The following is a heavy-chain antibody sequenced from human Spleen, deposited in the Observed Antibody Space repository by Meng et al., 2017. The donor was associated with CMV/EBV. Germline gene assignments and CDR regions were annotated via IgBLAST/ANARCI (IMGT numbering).Heavy chain of an antibody. J-gene: IGHJ6*02. V-gene: IGHV4-34*01. CDR3: AGGQYSTTFAALNYYDYYGLDV. Sequence: YDGGWSSQPPGKEQEWIREINHRRSNNYNQSLKSRVTISVDTSKNQLSMKVTSVTAADTAMYYCAGGQYSTTFAALNYYDYYGLDVWGQGTTVTVSS. CDR2: INHRRSN. CDR1: YD. D-gene: IGHD3-16*01.